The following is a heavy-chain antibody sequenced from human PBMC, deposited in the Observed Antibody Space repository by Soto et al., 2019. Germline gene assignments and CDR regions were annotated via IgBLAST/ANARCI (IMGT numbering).Heavy chain of an antibody. CDR1: GFTFSSYA. J-gene: IGHJ4*02. CDR3: AKPSNKISVAGTGFDY. Sequence: EVQLLESRGGLVQPGGSLRLSCAASGFTFSSYAMSWVRQAPGKGLEWVSAISGSGGSTYYADSVKGRFTISRDNSKNTLYLQMNSLRAEDTAVYYCAKPSNKISVAGTGFDYWGQGTLVTVSS. V-gene: IGHV3-23*01. CDR2: ISGSGGST. D-gene: IGHD6-19*01.